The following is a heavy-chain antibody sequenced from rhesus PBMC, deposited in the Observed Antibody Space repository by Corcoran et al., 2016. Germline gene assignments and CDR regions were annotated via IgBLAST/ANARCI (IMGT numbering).Heavy chain of an antibody. CDR2: SYDSGGST. CDR1: GGSISSSNW. D-gene: IGHD2-27*01. V-gene: IGHV4-93*01. J-gene: IGHJ5-1*01. Sequence: QVQLQESGPAVVKPSETLSLTCAVSGGSISSSNWWSWIRQSPGKGLEWIGGMSGGWIGCSYDSGGSTEYNPSLKSRVTISIDTSKNQFSLKLSSVTAADTAVYYCARENIVVVSGVWGPGVLVTVSS. CDR3: ARENIVVVSGV.